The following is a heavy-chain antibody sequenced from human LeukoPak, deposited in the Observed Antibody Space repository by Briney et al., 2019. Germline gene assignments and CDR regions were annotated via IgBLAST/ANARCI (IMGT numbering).Heavy chain of an antibody. CDR2: IYSGGST. V-gene: IGHV3-53*01. CDR3: GGATSSTYYYYYYGMDV. D-gene: IGHD5-12*01. CDR1: GFTVSSNY. Sequence: PGGSLRLSCAASGFTVSSNYMSWVRQAPGKGLEWVSVIYSGGSTYYADSVKGRFTISRDNSKNTLYLQMNSLRAEDTAVYYCGGATSSTYYYYYYGMDVWGQGTTVTVSS. J-gene: IGHJ6*02.